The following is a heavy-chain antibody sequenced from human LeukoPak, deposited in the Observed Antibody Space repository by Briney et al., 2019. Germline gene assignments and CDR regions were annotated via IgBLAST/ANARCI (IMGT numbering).Heavy chain of an antibody. CDR2: IYYSGST. D-gene: IGHD3-9*01. CDR1: GGSISSHY. V-gene: IGHV4-59*11. Sequence: PSETLSLTCTVSGGSISSHYWSWIRQPPGKGLEWIGYIYYSGSTNYNPSLKSRVTISVDTSENQFSLKLSSVTAADTAVYYCARVSTGGYFDWLLSYYFDYWGQGTLVTVSS. CDR3: ARVSTGGYFDWLLSYYFDY. J-gene: IGHJ4*02.